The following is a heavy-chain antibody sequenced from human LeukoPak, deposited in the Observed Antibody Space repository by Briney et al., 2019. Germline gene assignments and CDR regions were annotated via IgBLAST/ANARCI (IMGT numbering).Heavy chain of an antibody. D-gene: IGHD6-19*01. CDR3: ATGYSSGLDAFDI. J-gene: IGHJ3*02. V-gene: IGHV1-24*01. CDR2: FDPEDGET. Sequence: GASVKVSCKVSGYTLTELSMHWVRQAPGKGLEWMGGFDPEDGETIYAQTVQGRVTMTEDTSTDTAYMELSSLRAEDTAVYYCATGYSSGLDAFDIWGQGTMVTVSS. CDR1: GYTLTELS.